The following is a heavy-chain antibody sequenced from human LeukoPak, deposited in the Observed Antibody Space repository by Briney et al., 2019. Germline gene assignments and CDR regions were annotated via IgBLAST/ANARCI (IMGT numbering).Heavy chain of an antibody. Sequence: SETLSLTCSVSGGSISSGSYYWSWSRQPAGKGLEWIGRIYTSGNTNYNPSLKSRVTISVDTSKNQFSPKLSSVTAADTAVYYCARDRDTYGMDVWGQGTTVTVSS. D-gene: IGHD5-18*01. CDR3: ARDRDTYGMDV. CDR1: GGSISSGSYY. V-gene: IGHV4-61*02. CDR2: IYTSGNT. J-gene: IGHJ6*02.